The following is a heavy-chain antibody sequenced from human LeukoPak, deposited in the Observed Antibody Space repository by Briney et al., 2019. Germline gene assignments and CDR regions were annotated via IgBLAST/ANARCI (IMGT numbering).Heavy chain of an antibody. Sequence: PSETLSLTCTVSGGSISGYYWSWIRQPPGKGLERIGYIYHTGSTNYNPSLKSRVTISVDTSENQFSLRLSSVTAADTAVYYCARGWGYFDYWGQGTLVTVSS. D-gene: IGHD3-16*01. CDR1: GGSISGYY. CDR3: ARGWGYFDY. J-gene: IGHJ4*02. CDR2: IYHTGST. V-gene: IGHV4-59*01.